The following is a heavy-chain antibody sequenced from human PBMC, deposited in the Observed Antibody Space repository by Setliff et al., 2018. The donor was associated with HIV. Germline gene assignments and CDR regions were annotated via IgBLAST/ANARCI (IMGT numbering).Heavy chain of an antibody. D-gene: IGHD3-10*01. CDR1: GYTFTDYY. CDR2: VDPKNGKT. J-gene: IGHJ4*02. CDR3: ATLDYYGSQTYNLALHY. V-gene: IGHV1-69-2*01. Sequence: ASVKVSCKASGYTFTDYYMHWVQQAPGKGLEWMGRVDPKNGKTLYAENLRGRITITADTSTDTAYMELNSLRSEDTAMYYCATLDYYGSQTYNLALHYWGQGTLGHRLL.